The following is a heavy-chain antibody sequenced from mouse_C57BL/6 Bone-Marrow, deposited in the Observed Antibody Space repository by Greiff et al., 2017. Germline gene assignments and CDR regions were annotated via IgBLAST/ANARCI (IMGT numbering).Heavy chain of an antibody. D-gene: IGHD1-1*01. Sequence: QVQLQQPGTELVKPGASVKLSCKASGYTFTSYWMHWVKQRPGQGLEWIGNIYPSNGGTYYNEKFKSKATLTVDKSSSTAYMQLRSLTSEDSAVYYCANYGRDYWGQGTTLTVSS. CDR1: GYTFTSYW. CDR3: ANYGRDY. V-gene: IGHV1-53*01. J-gene: IGHJ2*01. CDR2: IYPSNGGT.